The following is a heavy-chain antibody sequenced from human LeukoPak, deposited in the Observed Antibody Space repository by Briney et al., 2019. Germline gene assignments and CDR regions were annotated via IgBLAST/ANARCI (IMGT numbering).Heavy chain of an antibody. CDR3: ARAMVRTIIIGAYDL. V-gene: IGHV3-13*01. CDR2: IGTAGDT. CDR1: GFTFNRYD. D-gene: IGHD3-10*01. Sequence: QPGGSLRLSCAASGFTFNRYDMHWVRQVTGKALEWVSGIGTAGDTYYSGSVRGRFTISRENAKNSLYLQMNNLRAGDTAVYYCARAMVRTIIIGAYDLLGQGTMVTVSS. J-gene: IGHJ3*01.